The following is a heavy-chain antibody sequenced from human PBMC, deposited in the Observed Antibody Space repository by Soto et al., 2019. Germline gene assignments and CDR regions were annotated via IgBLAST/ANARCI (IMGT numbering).Heavy chain of an antibody. V-gene: IGHV3-21*01. J-gene: IGHJ4*02. CDR3: ATFYGSGSYALDY. CDR1: GFTFSSYS. D-gene: IGHD3-10*01. Sequence: PGGSLRLSCAASGFTFSSYSMNWVRQAPGKGLEWVSSISSSSSYIYYADSVKGRFTISRDNAKNSLYLQMNSLRAEDTAVYYCATFYGSGSYALDYWGQGTLVTVS. CDR2: ISSSSSYI.